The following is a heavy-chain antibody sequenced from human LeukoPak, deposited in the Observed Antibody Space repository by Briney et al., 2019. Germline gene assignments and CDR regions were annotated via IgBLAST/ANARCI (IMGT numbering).Heavy chain of an antibody. CDR1: GFAVSNNY. CDR3: ARGYCSGRSCYMWYSDY. Sequence: GGSLRLSCAAAGFAVSNNYMTWVRQAPGKGLEWVSVIYKDGSTYYADSVKGRFTISRDNSKNTVYLQMNSLRAEDTAVYYCARGYCSGRSCYMWYSDYWGQGTLVTVSS. CDR2: IYKDGST. D-gene: IGHD2-15*01. V-gene: IGHV3-53*01. J-gene: IGHJ4*02.